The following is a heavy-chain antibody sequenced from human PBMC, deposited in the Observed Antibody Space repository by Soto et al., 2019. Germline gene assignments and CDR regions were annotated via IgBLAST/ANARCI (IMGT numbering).Heavy chain of an antibody. CDR2: IVTGGDT. CDR1: GFSVSRNY. D-gene: IGHD6-19*01. Sequence: EVQLVESGGGLIQPGDSLRLSCAVSGFSVSRNYMAWVRQAPVKGLEWVSSIVTGGDTFYADAVKGRFTFSRDSSKNTLYLQMNSLTVVDTAVYFCARGSLGSGFYDWGQGTLVTVSP. J-gene: IGHJ4*02. CDR3: ARGSLGSGFYD. V-gene: IGHV3-53*01.